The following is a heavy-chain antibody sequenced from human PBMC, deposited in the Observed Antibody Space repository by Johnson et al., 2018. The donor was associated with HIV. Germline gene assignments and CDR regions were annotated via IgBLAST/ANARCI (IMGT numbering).Heavy chain of an antibody. J-gene: IGHJ3*02. CDR1: GITVSSNY. D-gene: IGHD3-16*02. V-gene: IGHV3-11*04. CDR2: ISWNSGSI. CDR3: ARGLGVTVIADAFDI. Sequence: QEQLVESGGGLAQPGGSLRLSCAASGITVSSNYMSWVRQAPGKGLEWVSGISWNSGSIGYADSVKGRFTISRDNAKNSLYLQMNSLRAEDTAVYYCARGLGVTVIADAFDIWGQGTMVTVSS.